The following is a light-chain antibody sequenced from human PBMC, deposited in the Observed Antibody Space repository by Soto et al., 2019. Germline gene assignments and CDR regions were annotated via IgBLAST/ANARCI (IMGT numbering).Light chain of an antibody. CDR3: SSYASSSTLV. J-gene: IGLJ2*01. CDR1: SSDVGGYNY. Sequence: QSALTQPASVSGSPGQSITISCTGTSSDVGGYNYVSWYQHHPGKAPKLIIYEVSNRPSGVSDRFSRSKSGNTASLTISGLQAEDEADYYCSSYASSSTLVFGGGTKVTVL. CDR2: EVS. V-gene: IGLV2-14*01.